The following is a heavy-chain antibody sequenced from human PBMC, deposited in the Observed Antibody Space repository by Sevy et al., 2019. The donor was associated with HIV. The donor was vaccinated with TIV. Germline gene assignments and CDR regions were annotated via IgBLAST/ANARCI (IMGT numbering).Heavy chain of an antibody. J-gene: IGHJ4*02. CDR1: GFTFSDYY. Sequence: GGSLRLSCAASGFTFSDYYMTWIRQAPGKGLEWISYISSRRSYTNYADSLKGRFTISRDNAKNSLYLQMNSLRAEDAAVYYCARCRVVAADYYFDYWGRGTLVTVSS. V-gene: IGHV3-11*06. CDR3: ARCRVVAADYYFDY. CDR2: ISSRRSYT. D-gene: IGHD1-26*01.